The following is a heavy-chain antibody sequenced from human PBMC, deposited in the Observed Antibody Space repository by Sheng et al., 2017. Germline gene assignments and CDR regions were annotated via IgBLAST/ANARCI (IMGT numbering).Heavy chain of an antibody. Sequence: QVQLQESGPGLVKPSETLSLTCAVSGYSISSGYYWGWIRQPPGKGLEWIGSIYHSGSTYYNPSLKSRVTISVDTSKNQFSLKLSSVTAADTAVYYCAREAVGTMVGDYWGQGTLVTVSS. V-gene: IGHV4-38-2*02. CDR1: GYSISSGYY. D-gene: IGHD3-10*02. J-gene: IGHJ4*02. CDR3: AREAVGTMVGDY. CDR2: IYHSGST.